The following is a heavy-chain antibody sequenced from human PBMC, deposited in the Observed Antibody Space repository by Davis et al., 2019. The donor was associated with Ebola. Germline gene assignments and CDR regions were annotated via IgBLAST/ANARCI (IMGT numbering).Heavy chain of an antibody. CDR1: GFTFSSYS. CDR3: AREDSGYDSSGYYYFLADY. Sequence: GGSLRLSCAASGFTFSSYSMNWVRQAPGKGLEWVSSISSSSSYIYYAASVKGRFTISRDNAKNSLYLQMTSLRAEDTAVYYCAREDSGYDSSGYYYFLADYWGQGTLVTVSS. CDR2: ISSSSSYI. V-gene: IGHV3-21*01. J-gene: IGHJ4*02. D-gene: IGHD3-22*01.